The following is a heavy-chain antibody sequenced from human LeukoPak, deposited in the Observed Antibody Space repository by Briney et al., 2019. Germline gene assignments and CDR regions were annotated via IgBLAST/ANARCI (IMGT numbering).Heavy chain of an antibody. CDR3: TRDRYSSGYALGDY. CDR1: GFTFGDYA. CDR2: IRSKPYGGTT. J-gene: IGHJ4*02. Sequence: GGSLRLSCTASGFTFGDYAMNWFRQAPGKGLEWVGFIRSKPYGGTTEYAASVKGRFTISRDDSKSVAYLQMNSLKTEDTAVYYCTRDRYSSGYALGDYWGQGTLVTVSS. D-gene: IGHD5-18*01. V-gene: IGHV3-49*03.